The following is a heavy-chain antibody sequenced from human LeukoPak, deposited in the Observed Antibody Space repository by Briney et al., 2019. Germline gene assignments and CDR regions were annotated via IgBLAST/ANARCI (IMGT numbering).Heavy chain of an antibody. J-gene: IGHJ3*01. CDR2: IGSSGGST. CDR3: AKDIQLST. V-gene: IGHV3-23*01. CDR1: GFTFSSAA. Sequence: GGSLRLSCAASGFTFSSAAMTLVLQAPGKGLEWVSLIGSSGGSTYYADSVKGRFTISRDNSKNTLSLQMNSLRVEDTAIYYCAKDIQLSTWGLGTMVTVSS. D-gene: IGHD5-24*01.